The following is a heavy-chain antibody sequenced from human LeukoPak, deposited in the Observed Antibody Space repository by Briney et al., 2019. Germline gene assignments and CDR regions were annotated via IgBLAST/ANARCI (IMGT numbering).Heavy chain of an antibody. V-gene: IGHV4-61*02. CDR1: GGSISSGSYY. CDR2: IYTSGST. Sequence: PSQTLSLTCTVSGGSISSGSYYWSWIRQPAGKGLEWIGRIYTSGSTNYNPSLKSRVTISVDTSKNQFSLKLSSVTAADTAVYYCARDRNSVVRDWGQGTLVTVSS. D-gene: IGHD3-10*01. J-gene: IGHJ4*02. CDR3: ARDRNSVVRD.